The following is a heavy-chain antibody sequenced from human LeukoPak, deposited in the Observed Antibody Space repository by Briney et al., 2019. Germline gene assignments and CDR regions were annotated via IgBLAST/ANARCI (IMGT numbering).Heavy chain of an antibody. V-gene: IGHV3-11*04. J-gene: IGHJ4*02. D-gene: IGHD1-26*01. CDR3: ARTFEEWELPYFDY. CDR1: GFTFSDYY. CDR2: ISSSGSTI. Sequence: PGGSLRLSCAASGFTFSDYYMSWIRQAPGKGLEWVSYISSSGSTIYYADSVKGRFTISRDNAKNSLYLQMNSLRAEDTAVYYCARTFEEWELPYFDYWGQGTLVTVSS.